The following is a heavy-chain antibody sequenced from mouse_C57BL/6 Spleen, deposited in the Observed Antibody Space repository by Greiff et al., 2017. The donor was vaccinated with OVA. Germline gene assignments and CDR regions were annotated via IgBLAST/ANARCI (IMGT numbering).Heavy chain of an antibody. CDR1: GYTFTSYW. J-gene: IGHJ1*03. V-gene: IGHV1-52*01. Sequence: VQLQQPGAELVRPGSSVKLSCKASGYTFTSYWMHWVKQRPIQGLEWIGNIDPSDSETHYNQKFKDKATLTVDKSSSTAYMQLSSLTSEDSAVYYCAREGSGDWYFDVWGTGTTVTVSS. CDR3: AREGSGDWYFDV. D-gene: IGHD4-1*01. CDR2: IDPSDSET.